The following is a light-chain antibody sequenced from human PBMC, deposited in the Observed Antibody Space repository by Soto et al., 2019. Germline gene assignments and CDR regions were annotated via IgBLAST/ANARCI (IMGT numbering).Light chain of an antibody. J-gene: IGKJ1*01. Sequence: EIVMTQSPATLSVSPGERATLSCRASQSVGSNLAWYQQKPGQAPRLLIYGASTRATGIPARFSGSGSGTEFTLTISSLQSEDFVVYYCQQYNKWPPWTFGQGTKVEIK. CDR3: QQYNKWPPWT. CDR2: GAS. V-gene: IGKV3-15*01. CDR1: QSVGSN.